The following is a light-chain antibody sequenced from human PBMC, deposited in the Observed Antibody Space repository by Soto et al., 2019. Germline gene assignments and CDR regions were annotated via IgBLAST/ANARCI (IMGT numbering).Light chain of an antibody. V-gene: IGKV3-20*01. Sequence: EVVLTQSPGTLSLSPGEGATLSCGASQSVVTNYLAWYQQKYGQSPRLLIYGALYRAPGTPDRFSGSGSGTDFTLSISRLETEDFAVYYCQYYDESMWTFGQGTKVDIK. CDR2: GAL. CDR3: QYYDESMWT. CDR1: QSVVTNY. J-gene: IGKJ1*01.